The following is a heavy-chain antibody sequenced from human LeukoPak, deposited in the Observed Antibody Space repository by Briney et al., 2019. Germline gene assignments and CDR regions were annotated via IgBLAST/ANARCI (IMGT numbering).Heavy chain of an antibody. V-gene: IGHV3-23*01. CDR1: GFTVSSNY. D-gene: IGHD3-3*01. CDR3: AKDGITIFGVVTS. Sequence: GGSLRLSCAASGFTVSSNYMSWVRQAPGKGLEWVSAISGSGGSTYYADSVKGRFTISRDNSKNTLYLQMNSLRAEDTAVYYCAKDGITIFGVVTSWGQGTLVTVSS. J-gene: IGHJ4*02. CDR2: ISGSGGST.